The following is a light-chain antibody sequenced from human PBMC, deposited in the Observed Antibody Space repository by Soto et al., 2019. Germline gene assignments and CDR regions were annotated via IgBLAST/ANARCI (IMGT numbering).Light chain of an antibody. CDR1: QSVSSN. CDR3: LQDNDWPRT. Sequence: EIVMTQSPATLSVSPGERVTLSCRASQSVSSNLAWYQQKPGQAPRLLIYRASTRATGIPARFSGSGSGTDFTLAISSLQSEDFAVEYCLQDNDWPRTFGQGTRVDI. CDR2: RAS. J-gene: IGKJ1*01. V-gene: IGKV3-15*01.